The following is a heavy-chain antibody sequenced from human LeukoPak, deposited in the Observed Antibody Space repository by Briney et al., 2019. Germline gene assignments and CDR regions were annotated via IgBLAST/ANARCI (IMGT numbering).Heavy chain of an antibody. CDR1: GGSVSSGSYY. CDR2: IYYSGST. Sequence: SETLSLTCTVSGGSVSSGSYYWSWIRQPPGKGLEWIGYIYYSGSTNYNPSLKSRVTISVDTSKNQFSLKLSSVTAADTAVYYCARVDYDFWSGPRQWFDPWGQGTLVTVSS. V-gene: IGHV4-61*01. CDR3: ARVDYDFWSGPRQWFDP. D-gene: IGHD3-3*01. J-gene: IGHJ5*02.